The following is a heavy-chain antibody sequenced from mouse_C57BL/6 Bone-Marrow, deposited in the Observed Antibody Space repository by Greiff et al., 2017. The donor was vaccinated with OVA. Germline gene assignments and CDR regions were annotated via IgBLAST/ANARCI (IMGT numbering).Heavy chain of an antibody. Sequence: VQLQQPGAELVKPGASVKMSCKASGYTFTSYWITWVKQRPEQGLEWIGDIYPGSGRTNYNEKFKSKATLTVDKSSSTAYMQLSSLTSEDSAVYYGARWADTTVGGDGAMDYWGQGTSVTVSS. CDR1: GYTFTSYW. V-gene: IGHV1-55*01. D-gene: IGHD1-1*01. CDR2: IYPGSGRT. CDR3: ARWADTTVGGDGAMDY. J-gene: IGHJ4*01.